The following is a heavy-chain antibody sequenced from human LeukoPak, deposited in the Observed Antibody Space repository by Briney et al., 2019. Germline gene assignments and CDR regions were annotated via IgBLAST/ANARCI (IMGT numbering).Heavy chain of an antibody. CDR2: IYPGDSDT. Sequence: GESLKISCKGSGYSFTNYWIGWVRQMPGKGLECMGIIYPGDSDTRYSPSFQGQVTISADRSISTAYLQWSSLKASDTAMYYCARHLWSSSWEGIQFDYWGQGTLVTVSS. V-gene: IGHV5-51*01. J-gene: IGHJ4*02. D-gene: IGHD6-13*01. CDR1: GYSFTNYW. CDR3: ARHLWSSSWEGIQFDY.